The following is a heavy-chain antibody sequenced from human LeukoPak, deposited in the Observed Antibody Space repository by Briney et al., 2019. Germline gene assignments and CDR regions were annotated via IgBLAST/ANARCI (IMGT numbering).Heavy chain of an antibody. CDR2: IYPGDSDT. CDR3: ARRGCNGGSCYGY. Sequence: GQPLHISSRGSGYSFTSYWIGRARPMPGKRLEWVGIIYPGDSDTRYSTSFQAPVTISADTSIRPAYLQWSSLEASDTAVYCCARRGCNGGSCYGYWGQGTLVSVSS. J-gene: IGHJ4*02. V-gene: IGHV5-51*01. CDR1: GYSFTSYW. D-gene: IGHD2-15*01.